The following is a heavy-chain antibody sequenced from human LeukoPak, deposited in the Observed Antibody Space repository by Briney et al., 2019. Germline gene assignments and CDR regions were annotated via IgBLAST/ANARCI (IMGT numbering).Heavy chain of an antibody. J-gene: IGHJ4*02. CDR1: GFTFSSYS. V-gene: IGHV3-7*01. Sequence: GGSLRLSCAASGFTFSSYSMNWVRQAPGKGLEWVATIKQDGSEKYYVDSVKGRFTFSRDNAKNSLYLQMSSLRAEDTAVYYCANYDSRGLGLDYWGQGTLVTVSS. CDR2: IKQDGSEK. CDR3: ANYDSRGLGLDY. D-gene: IGHD3-22*01.